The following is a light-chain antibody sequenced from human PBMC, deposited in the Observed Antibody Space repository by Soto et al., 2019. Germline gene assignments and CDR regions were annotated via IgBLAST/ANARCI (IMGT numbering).Light chain of an antibody. J-gene: IGLJ1*01. CDR1: SSDVGSYDL. CDR2: EGS. CDR3: CSYAGSYDYV. Sequence: QSVLTQPASVSGSPGQSITISCTGTSSDVGSYDLVSWYQQRPGKGPKLIIYEGSRRPSGVPDRFSGSKSGNTASLTISGLQAEDEADYYCCSYAGSYDYVFGTGTKVTVL. V-gene: IGLV2-23*01.